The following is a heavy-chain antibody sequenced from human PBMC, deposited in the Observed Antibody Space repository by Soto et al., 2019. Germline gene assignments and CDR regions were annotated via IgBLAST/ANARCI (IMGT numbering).Heavy chain of an antibody. V-gene: IGHV3-30-3*01. D-gene: IGHD3-22*01. CDR1: GFTFSSYA. Sequence: QVQLVESGGGVVQPGRSLRVSCAASGFTFSSYAMHWVRQAPGKGLEWVAVVSYDGSKQFYADSVEGRFTISRDSSKSTLYLHMDNLRDEDTAVYYCARDLVYYYDNSGYYNFDYWGQGTLVTVSS. CDR2: VSYDGSKQ. CDR3: ARDLVYYYDNSGYYNFDY. J-gene: IGHJ4*02.